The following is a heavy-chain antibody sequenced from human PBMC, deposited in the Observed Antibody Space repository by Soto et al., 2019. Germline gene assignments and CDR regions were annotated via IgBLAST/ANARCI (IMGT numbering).Heavy chain of an antibody. J-gene: IGHJ5*01. V-gene: IGHV1-69*13. CDR1: EDPFSSYA. CDR3: ASSSSLFGSFRWFDP. Sequence: SVKVASQAYEDPFSSYALHSVRQGPRQRPESVGGIIPLFGTANYPQKFQGRVTITANESTSTAYMELGSLRSENTAVYYCASSSSLFGSFRWFDPWGQGNLVTVSS. CDR2: IIPLFGTA. D-gene: IGHD2-15*01.